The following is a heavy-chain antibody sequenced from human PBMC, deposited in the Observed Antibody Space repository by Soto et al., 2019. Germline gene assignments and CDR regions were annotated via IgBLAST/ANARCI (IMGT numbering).Heavy chain of an antibody. Sequence: GASVKVSCKASGHTFTSYDINWVRQATGQGLEWMGWMNPNSGNTGYAQKFQGRVTMTRNTSISTAYMELSSLRSEDTAVYYCASSSSSYYYYYGMDVWGQGTTVTVSS. CDR3: ASSSSSYYYYYGMDV. D-gene: IGHD6-6*01. CDR1: GHTFTSYD. J-gene: IGHJ6*02. V-gene: IGHV1-8*01. CDR2: MNPNSGNT.